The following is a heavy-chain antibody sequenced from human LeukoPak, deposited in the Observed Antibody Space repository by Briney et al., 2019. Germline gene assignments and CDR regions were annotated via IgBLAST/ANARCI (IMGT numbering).Heavy chain of an antibody. CDR2: IYYTGGT. CDR3: ARGPYSSGWYYAFDI. Sequence: SETLSLTCTVSGGSISSYYWSWIRQPPGKGLEWIGHIYYTGGTNYNPSLKSRVTMSVDTSKNQFSLKLSSVTAADTAVYYCARGPYSSGWYYAFDIWGQGTMVTVYS. J-gene: IGHJ3*02. D-gene: IGHD6-19*01. V-gene: IGHV4-59*01. CDR1: GGSISSYY.